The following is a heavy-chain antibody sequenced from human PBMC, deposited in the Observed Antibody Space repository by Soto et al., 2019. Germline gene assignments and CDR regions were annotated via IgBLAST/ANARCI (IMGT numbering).Heavy chain of an antibody. J-gene: IGHJ5*02. CDR1: GGSISSGGYY. CDR3: ASSEDSGYVLNWFDP. Sequence: SETMSLTCTVSGGSISSGGYYWSWIRQHPGKGLEWIGYIYYSGSTYYNPSLKSRVTISVDTSKNQFSLKLSSVTAADTAVYYCASSEDSGYVLNWFDPWGQGTLVTVSS. D-gene: IGHD5-12*01. CDR2: IYYSGST. V-gene: IGHV4-31*03.